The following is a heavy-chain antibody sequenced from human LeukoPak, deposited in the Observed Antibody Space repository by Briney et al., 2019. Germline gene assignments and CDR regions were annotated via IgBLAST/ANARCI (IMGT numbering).Heavy chain of an antibody. V-gene: IGHV1-69*05. CDR3: ARGGQQLVHEDNWFDP. J-gene: IGHJ5*02. CDR1: GGTFNSYA. Sequence: GASVKVSCKASGGTFNSYAISWVRQAPGQGLEWMGGIIPIFGIANYAQKFQGRVTITTDESTSTAYMELSSLRSEDTAVYYCARGGQQLVHEDNWFDPWGQGTLVTVSS. CDR2: IIPIFGIA. D-gene: IGHD6-13*01.